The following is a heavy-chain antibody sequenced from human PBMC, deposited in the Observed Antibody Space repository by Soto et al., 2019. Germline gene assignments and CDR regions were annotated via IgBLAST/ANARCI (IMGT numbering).Heavy chain of an antibody. CDR3: APENWFDP. CDR2: KWYDGSNK. CDR1: GFTFSSYG. J-gene: IGHJ5*02. V-gene: IGHV3-33*01. Sequence: QVQLVESGGGVVQPGRSLRLSCAASGFTFSSYGMHWVRQAPGKGLEWVAVKWYDGSNKYYADSVKGRFTNSRDNSKNTLYLQMNSMRAEDTAVYYCAPENWFDPWGQGPLVTVSS.